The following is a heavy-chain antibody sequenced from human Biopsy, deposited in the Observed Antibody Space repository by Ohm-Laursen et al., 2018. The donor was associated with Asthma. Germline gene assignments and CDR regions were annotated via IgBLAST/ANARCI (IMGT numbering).Heavy chain of an antibody. D-gene: IGHD6-13*01. Sequence: RSLRLSCTASGFNFHNYGMNWVRRAPGKGLEWVAQILFDGRKINYPDSVRGRFTISRDNSKNMVYLQMNSLRPEDAAVYYCAKDRVAGRSYYFDYWGQGSLVSVPS. CDR3: AKDRVAGRSYYFDY. CDR2: ILFDGRKI. CDR1: GFNFHNYG. V-gene: IGHV3-30*18. J-gene: IGHJ4*02.